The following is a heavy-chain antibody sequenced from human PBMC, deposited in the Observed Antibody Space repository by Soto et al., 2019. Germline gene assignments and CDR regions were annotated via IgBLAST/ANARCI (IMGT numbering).Heavy chain of an antibody. CDR3: ARRTVLLNFDP. CDR1: GYTFTSYG. D-gene: IGHD3-10*01. J-gene: IGHJ5*02. CDR2: ISAYNGNT. Sequence: ASVQVSGKASGYTFTSYGISWVRQAPGQGLEWMGWISAYNGNTNYAQKLQGRVTMTTDTSTSTAYMELSSLRSEDMAVYYCARRTVLLNFDPWGQGTLVTVSS. V-gene: IGHV1-18*03.